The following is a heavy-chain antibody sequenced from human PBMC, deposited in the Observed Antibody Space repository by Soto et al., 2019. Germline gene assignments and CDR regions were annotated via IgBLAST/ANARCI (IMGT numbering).Heavy chain of an antibody. V-gene: IGHV1-18*01. CDR1: GYTFIRYG. D-gene: IGHD3-16*01. CDR2: ISPYNDYT. CDR3: ARGGYYDNSWGKLSHYGLVV. J-gene: IGHJ6*02. Sequence: QVQLAQSANEVKKPGASVRVSCKAAGYTFIRYGIAWVRQAPGQGLEWMGWISPYNDYTVYAQKFQGRVNMTADTSTRTGYMNLRGLKSDDTAVYYCARGGYYDNSWGKLSHYGLVVWGQGTSVSVSS.